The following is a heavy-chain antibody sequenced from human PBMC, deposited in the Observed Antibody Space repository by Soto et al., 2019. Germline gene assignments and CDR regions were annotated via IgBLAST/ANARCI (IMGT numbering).Heavy chain of an antibody. Sequence: EVQLLESGGGLVQPGGSLRLSCAASGFTFSSYAMSWVRQAPGKGLEWVSAISGSGGSTYYADSVKGRFTISRDNSMHTLDLQMNSLRAEDTAIYYCAKVWAAAVNAFDIWGQGTMVTVSS. D-gene: IGHD2-15*01. CDR1: GFTFSSYA. CDR3: AKVWAAAVNAFDI. CDR2: ISGSGGST. V-gene: IGHV3-23*01. J-gene: IGHJ3*02.